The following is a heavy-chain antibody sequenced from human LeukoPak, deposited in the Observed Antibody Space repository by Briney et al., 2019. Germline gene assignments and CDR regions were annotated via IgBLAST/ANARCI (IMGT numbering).Heavy chain of an antibody. J-gene: IGHJ4*02. CDR3: ARVARWDSSGYLFDY. V-gene: IGHV3-33*08. CDR2: IWYDGSNK. Sequence: PGRSLRLSCEVYGFNFSSYGMHWVRQPPGKGLEWVAVIWYDGSNKYYTESVKGRFTISRENAKNTLYLQMNSLRAEDTAVYYCARVARWDSSGYLFDYWGQGTLVTVSS. D-gene: IGHD3-22*01. CDR1: GFNFSSYG.